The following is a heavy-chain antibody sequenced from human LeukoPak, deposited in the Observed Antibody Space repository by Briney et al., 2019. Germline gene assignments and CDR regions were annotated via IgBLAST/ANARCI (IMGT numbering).Heavy chain of an antibody. V-gene: IGHV3-74*01. D-gene: IGHD2-21*02. CDR3: AKTSRPHCGGDCYPTY. CDR2: INTDGSST. Sequence: GGSLRLSCAASGFTFSSFWMHWVRQAPGKGLVWVSRINTDGSSTSYADSVKGRFTISRDNAKNTLYLQMNSLRAEDTAVYYCAKTSRPHCGGDCYPTYWGQGTLVTVSS. J-gene: IGHJ4*02. CDR1: GFTFSSFW.